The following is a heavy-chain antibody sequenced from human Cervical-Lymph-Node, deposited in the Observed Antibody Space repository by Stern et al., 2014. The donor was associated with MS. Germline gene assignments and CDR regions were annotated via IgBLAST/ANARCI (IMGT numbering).Heavy chain of an antibody. CDR1: GYTFTSYA. CDR2: INTNTGNP. Sequence: VQLVQSGFELKKPGASVKVSCKAYGYTFTSYAINWVRQAPGPVPEWMGWINTNTGNPSYAQGFTGRFVFSLDTSVNTAYLQINSLRANDTAMYYCSSGLYSSSSPVPWGQGTLVTVSS. CDR3: SSGLYSSSSPVP. J-gene: IGHJ5*02. V-gene: IGHV7-4-1*02. D-gene: IGHD6-6*01.